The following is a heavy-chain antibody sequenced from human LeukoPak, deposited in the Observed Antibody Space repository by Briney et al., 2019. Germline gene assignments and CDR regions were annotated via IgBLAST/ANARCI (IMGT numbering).Heavy chain of an antibody. D-gene: IGHD2-2*03. V-gene: IGHV3-74*01. Sequence: GGSLRLSCAASGFTFSTYWLHWVRQVPGKGLVWVSRIESDGASTTYADSVKGRYTISRDNAKNTLYLQMNSLRVEGTAVYYCARGYFHGSIDYWGQGTLVTVSS. CDR1: GFTFSTYW. CDR2: IESDGAST. CDR3: ARGYFHGSIDY. J-gene: IGHJ4*02.